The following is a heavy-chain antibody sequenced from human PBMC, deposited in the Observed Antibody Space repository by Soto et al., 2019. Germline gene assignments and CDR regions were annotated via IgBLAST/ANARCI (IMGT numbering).Heavy chain of an antibody. CDR1: GGTFSSYA. CDR3: ARDGGLRLVVPAATPYYYYGMDV. Sequence: ASVKVSCKASGGTFSSYAISWVRQAPGQGLEWMGGSIPTFGTANYAQKFQGRVTITADESTSTAYMELSSLRSEDTAVYYCARDGGLRLVVPAATPYYYYGMDVWGQGTTVTVSS. V-gene: IGHV1-69*13. J-gene: IGHJ6*02. D-gene: IGHD2-2*02. CDR2: SIPTFGTA.